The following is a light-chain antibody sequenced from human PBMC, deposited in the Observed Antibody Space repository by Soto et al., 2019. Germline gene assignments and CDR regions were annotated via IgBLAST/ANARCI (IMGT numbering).Light chain of an antibody. CDR2: VAS. J-gene: IGKJ5*01. CDR1: QRVSDY. CDR3: QPRNHLPPIT. Sequence: EIVLTQSPSTLSFSPGERATLSCRASQRVSDYLAWYQQKPGQAHRLLIYVASNRATGIPARFNCSGSGTAFIITISKLENEALAVYDCQPRNHLPPITSGKGIRLEIK. V-gene: IGKV3-11*01.